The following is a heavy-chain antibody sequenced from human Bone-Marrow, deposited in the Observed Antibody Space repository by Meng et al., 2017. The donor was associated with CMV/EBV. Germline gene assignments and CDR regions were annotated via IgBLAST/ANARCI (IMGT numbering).Heavy chain of an antibody. CDR1: GYTFIDYY. CDR2: INADSGGT. J-gene: IGHJ4*02. V-gene: IGHV1-2*02. CDR3: SRGLQRRPGAY. D-gene: IGHD1-1*01. Sequence: ASVKVSCKASGYTFIDYYMHWVRQTPGQGLERMGWINADSGGTNYAQKFQGRVTMTTDTSISTAYMELTSLRSDDTAVYYCSRGLQRRPGAYWGQGTLVTVSS.